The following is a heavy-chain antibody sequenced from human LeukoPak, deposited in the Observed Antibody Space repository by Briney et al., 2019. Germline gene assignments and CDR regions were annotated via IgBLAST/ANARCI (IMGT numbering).Heavy chain of an antibody. CDR1: GFSFPSYA. Sequence: GGSLRLSCAASGFSFPSYAMSWVRQAPRRGLEWVSLITAGGVITRYTDSVKGRFTISRDNSKNTLYLQMNSVRAEDTAVYYCAKHAHHYYYGMDVWGQGTTVTVSS. CDR2: ITAGGVIT. CDR3: AKHAHHYYYGMDV. V-gene: IGHV3-23*01. J-gene: IGHJ6*02.